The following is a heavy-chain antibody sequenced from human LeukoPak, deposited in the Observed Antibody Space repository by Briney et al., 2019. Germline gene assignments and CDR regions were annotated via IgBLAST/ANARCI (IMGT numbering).Heavy chain of an antibody. Sequence: ASVQVSCKPSGYTFTGYYMLWVRQAPGQGLEWLGWVNTNGGATNYAQKFQGRVTMTRDTSISTAYMELSRLRSDDTAVYYCARAAVTTLPYFDYWGQGTLVTVSS. CDR2: VNTNGGAT. V-gene: IGHV1-2*02. D-gene: IGHD4-17*01. J-gene: IGHJ4*02. CDR3: ARAAVTTLPYFDY. CDR1: GYTFTGYY.